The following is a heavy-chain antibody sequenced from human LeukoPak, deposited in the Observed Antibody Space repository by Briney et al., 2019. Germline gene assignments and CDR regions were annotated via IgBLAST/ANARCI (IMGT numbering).Heavy chain of an antibody. J-gene: IGHJ3*02. Sequence: PSETLSLTCTVSGGSISSYYWSWIRQPPGKGLEWIGYIYYSGSTNYNPSLKSRVTMSVDTSKNQFSLKLSFVTAADTAVYYCARAITFGGVIADDAFDIWGQGTMVTVSS. D-gene: IGHD3-16*02. CDR1: GGSISSYY. CDR2: IYYSGST. V-gene: IGHV4-59*12. CDR3: ARAITFGGVIADDAFDI.